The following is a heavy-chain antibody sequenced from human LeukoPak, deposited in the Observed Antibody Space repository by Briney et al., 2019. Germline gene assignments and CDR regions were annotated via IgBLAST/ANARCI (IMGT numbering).Heavy chain of an antibody. D-gene: IGHD4-23*01. V-gene: IGHV4-39*07. Sequence: SETLSLTCTVSGCYIITSRHYWGWIRQPPWKGLEWIASIYYTGYTSTNPFFRSRMSISVDTSKNQFSLNLTSVTAADAAVYYCARERSSSGGHNWFDPWGQGTLVTVSS. CDR1: GCYIITSRHY. J-gene: IGHJ5*02. CDR3: ARERSSSGGHNWFDP. CDR2: IYYTGYT.